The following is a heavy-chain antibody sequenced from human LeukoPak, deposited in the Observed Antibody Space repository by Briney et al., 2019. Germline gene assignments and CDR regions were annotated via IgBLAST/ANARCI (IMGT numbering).Heavy chain of an antibody. CDR3: ARGSYASGSYTFDY. J-gene: IGHJ4*02. V-gene: IGHV4-39*01. D-gene: IGHD3-10*01. Sequence: SETLSLTCTVSGGSISSSSYYWGWIRQPPGKGLEWIGSIYYSGSTYYNPSLKSRVTISVDTSKNQFSLKLSSVTAADTAVYYCARGSYASGSYTFDYWGQGTLVTVSS. CDR1: GGSISSSSYY. CDR2: IYYSGST.